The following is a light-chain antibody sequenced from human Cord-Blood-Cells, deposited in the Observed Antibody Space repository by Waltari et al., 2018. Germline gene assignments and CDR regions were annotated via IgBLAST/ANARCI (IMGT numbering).Light chain of an antibody. V-gene: IGKV3-15*01. Sequence: EIVMTQSPATLSVSQGERATLSCRASQSVSSNLAWYQQKPGQAPRLLIYGASTSATGIPARFSGSGSGTEFTLTISSLQSEDFAVYYCQQYNNWPITFGQGTRLEIK. CDR2: GAS. J-gene: IGKJ5*01. CDR1: QSVSSN. CDR3: QQYNNWPIT.